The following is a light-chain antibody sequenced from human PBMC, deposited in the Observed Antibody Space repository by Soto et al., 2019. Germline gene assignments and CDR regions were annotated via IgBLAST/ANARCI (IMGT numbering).Light chain of an antibody. V-gene: IGKV4-1*01. J-gene: IGKJ2*01. CDR2: WAS. CDR3: QQDYSTPYT. Sequence: DIVMTQSPDSLAVSLGERATINCKSSQSVLYSSNNKNYLAWYQQNPGQPPKLLIYWASTRESGVPDRFSGSGSGTDFTLTISSLQAEEVAVYYCQQDYSTPYTFGQGTKLEIK. CDR1: QSVLYSSNNKNY.